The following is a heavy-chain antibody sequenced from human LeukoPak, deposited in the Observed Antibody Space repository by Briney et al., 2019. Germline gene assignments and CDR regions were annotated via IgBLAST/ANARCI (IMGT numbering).Heavy chain of an antibody. CDR2: IYYSGST. Sequence: SETLSLTCTVSGGSISSYYWSWIRQPPGKGLDWIGYIYYSGSTNYNPSLKSRVTISVDTSKNQFSLKLSSVTAADTAVYYCARTYSGSYYFDYWGQGTLVTVSS. V-gene: IGHV4-59*01. D-gene: IGHD1-26*01. CDR3: ARTYSGSYYFDY. CDR1: GGSISSYY. J-gene: IGHJ4*02.